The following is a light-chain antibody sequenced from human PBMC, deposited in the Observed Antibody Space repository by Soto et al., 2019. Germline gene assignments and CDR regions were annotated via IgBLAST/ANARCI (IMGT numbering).Light chain of an antibody. CDR1: SGSIASNY. V-gene: IGLV6-57*04. Sequence: NFMLTQPHSVSESPGKTVTISCTRSSGSIASNYVQWYQQRPGSVPTTVIYEDNERPSGVPDRFSGSIDRSSNSASLTISGLKTDDEADYYCQSYDSGSYVFGSGTKLTVL. CDR3: QSYDSGSYV. J-gene: IGLJ1*01. CDR2: EDN.